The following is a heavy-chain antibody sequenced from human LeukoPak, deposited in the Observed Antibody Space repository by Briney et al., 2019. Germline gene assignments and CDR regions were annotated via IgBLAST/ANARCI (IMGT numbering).Heavy chain of an antibody. D-gene: IGHD3-22*01. CDR3: ARDSIDDSSGYYYYYYGMDV. V-gene: IGHV3-21*01. CDR1: GFTFSSYS. CDR2: ISSSSSYI. Sequence: TGGSLRLSCAASGFTFSSYSMNWVRQAPGKGLEWVSSISSSSSYIYYADSVKGRFTISRDNAKNSLYLQMNSPRAEDTAVYYCARDSIDDSSGYYYYYYGMDVWGQGTTVTVSS. J-gene: IGHJ6*02.